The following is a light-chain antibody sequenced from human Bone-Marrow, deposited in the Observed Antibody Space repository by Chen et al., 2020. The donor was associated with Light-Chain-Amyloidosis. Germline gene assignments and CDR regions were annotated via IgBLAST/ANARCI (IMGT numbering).Light chain of an antibody. V-gene: IGLV1-44*01. J-gene: IGLJ3*02. CDR1: SSNIGTNT. Sequence: QSVLTQPPSASETPGQRVSISCSGGSSNIGTNTVNWYRQLPGTAPQLLIYTDDPRPSGVPDRLAGSKSGTSASLTISGRQSDDEADYYCAAWDDVLNGWVFGGGTKLTVL. CDR3: AAWDDVLNGWV. CDR2: TDD.